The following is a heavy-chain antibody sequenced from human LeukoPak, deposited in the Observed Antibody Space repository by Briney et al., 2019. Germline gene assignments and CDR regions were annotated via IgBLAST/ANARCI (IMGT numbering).Heavy chain of an antibody. J-gene: IGHJ4*02. CDR3: ARDWDSSGYYFM. CDR1: GYTFISYD. CDR2: MNPNSGNT. D-gene: IGHD3-22*01. Sequence: ASVKVSCKASGYTFISYDINWVRQATGQGLEWMGWMNPNSGNTGYAQKFQGRVTMTRNTSISTAYMELSSLRFEDTAVYYCARDWDSSGYYFMWGQGTLVTVSS. V-gene: IGHV1-8*01.